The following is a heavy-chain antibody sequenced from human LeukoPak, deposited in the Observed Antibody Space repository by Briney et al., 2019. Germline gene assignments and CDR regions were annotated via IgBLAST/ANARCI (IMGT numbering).Heavy chain of an antibody. CDR1: GFTFSDYY. V-gene: IGHV3-11*01. D-gene: IGHD3-22*01. CDR2: TSSSGSTI. Sequence: GGSLRLSCAASGFTFSDYYMSWIRQAPGKGLEWGSYTSSSGSTIYYADSVKGRFTISRDNAKNSLYLQMNSLSAEDTAVYYCARDQADSSGYYYFDYWGQGTLVTVSS. J-gene: IGHJ4*02. CDR3: ARDQADSSGYYYFDY.